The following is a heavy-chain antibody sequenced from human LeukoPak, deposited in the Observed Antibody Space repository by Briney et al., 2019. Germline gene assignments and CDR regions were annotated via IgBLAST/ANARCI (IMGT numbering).Heavy chain of an antibody. Sequence: PSETLSLTCAVYGGSFSGYYWSWIRQPPGKGLEWIGEINHSGGTNYNPSLKSRVTISVDTSKNQFSLKLSSVTAADTAVYYCARAGTYYYDSSGYYYYYYYYYMDVWGKGTTVTVSS. V-gene: IGHV4-34*01. CDR2: INHSGGT. CDR1: GGSFSGYY. D-gene: IGHD3-22*01. CDR3: ARAGTYYYDSSGYYYYYYYYYMDV. J-gene: IGHJ6*03.